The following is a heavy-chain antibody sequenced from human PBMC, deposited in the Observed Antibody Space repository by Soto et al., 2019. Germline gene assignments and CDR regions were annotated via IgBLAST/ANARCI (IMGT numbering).Heavy chain of an antibody. J-gene: IGHJ4*02. D-gene: IGHD3-3*01. Sequence: QVQLVQSGAEVKKPGSSVKVSCKASGGTFSSYTISWVRQAPGQGLEWMGRIIPILGIANYAQKFQGRVTITADKSTSTAYMELSSLRSEDTAVYYCARDLRDFWSGYFDYWGQGTLVNVSS. CDR1: GGTFSSYT. V-gene: IGHV1-69*08. CDR2: IIPILGIA. CDR3: ARDLRDFWSGYFDY.